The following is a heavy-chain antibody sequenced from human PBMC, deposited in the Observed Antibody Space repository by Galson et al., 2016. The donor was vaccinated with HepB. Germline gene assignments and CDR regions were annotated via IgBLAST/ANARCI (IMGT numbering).Heavy chain of an antibody. CDR1: GGIFSNYG. CDR2: IFPLFGLT. V-gene: IGHV1-69*13. J-gene: IGHJ4*02. Sequence: SVKVSCKASGGIFSNYGFNWVRQAPGQGLEWMGGIFPLFGLTHYTQKFQGRVTITADESTSTAYLELSGLTSDDTAVYYCARERGGVGFDYWGQGTLVTVSS. D-gene: IGHD1-26*01. CDR3: ARERGGVGFDY.